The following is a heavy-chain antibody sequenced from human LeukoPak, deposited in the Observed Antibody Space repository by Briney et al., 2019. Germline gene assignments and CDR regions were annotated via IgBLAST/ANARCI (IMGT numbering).Heavy chain of an antibody. D-gene: IGHD1-26*01. J-gene: IGHJ4*02. CDR1: GFTVSRDY. Sequence: GGSLRLSCVVSGFTVSRDYMSWVRRAPGKGLEWVAVIYSSGTTYYADSVKGRFSISRDNSKNTASLQMNSLRVDDTAVYFCARFMGASGFDYWGQGTLVTVSS. CDR2: IYSSGTT. V-gene: IGHV3-66*01. CDR3: ARFMGASGFDY.